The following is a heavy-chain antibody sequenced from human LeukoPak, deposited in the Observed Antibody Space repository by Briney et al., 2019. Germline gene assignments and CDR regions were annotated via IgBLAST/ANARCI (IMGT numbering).Heavy chain of an antibody. CDR3: ARGASMDYGSGSYYQDWFDP. CDR2: INHSGST. Sequence: SETLSLTCAVSGGSFSGYYWSWIRQPPGKGLEWIGEINHSGSTNYNPSLKSRVTISVDTSKNQFSLKLSSVTAADTAVYYCARGASMDYGSGSYYQDWFDPWGQGTLVTVSS. J-gene: IGHJ5*02. D-gene: IGHD3-10*01. CDR1: GGSFSGYY. V-gene: IGHV4-34*01.